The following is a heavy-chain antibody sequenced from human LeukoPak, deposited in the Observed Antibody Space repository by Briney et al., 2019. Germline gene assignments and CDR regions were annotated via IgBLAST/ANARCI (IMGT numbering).Heavy chain of an antibody. CDR2: INHSGST. CDR1: GGSFRGYY. CDR3: ARGRSGYCSSTSCYTWFDP. J-gene: IGHJ5*02. D-gene: IGHD2-2*02. V-gene: IGHV4-34*01. Sequence: SETLSLTCAVYGGSFRGYYWSWIRQPPGKGLEWIGEINHSGSTNYNPSLKSRVTISVDTSKNQFSLKLSSVTAADTAVYYCARGRSGYCSSTSCYTWFDPWGQGTLVTVSS.